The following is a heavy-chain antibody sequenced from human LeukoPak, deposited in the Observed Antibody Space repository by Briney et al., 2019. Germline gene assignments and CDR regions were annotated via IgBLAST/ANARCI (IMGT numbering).Heavy chain of an antibody. D-gene: IGHD3-9*01. CDR3: ARVYYDILTGYYTIDY. CDR1: GGSISSGAYS. CDR2: VYYSGGT. Sequence: PSETLSLTCAVSGGSISSGAYSWSWIRQPPRKGLERIGYVYYSGGTYYNPSLKSRVTISVDTSKNQFSLKLSSVTAADTAVYYCARVYYDILTGYYTIDYWGQGTLVTVSS. J-gene: IGHJ4*02. V-gene: IGHV4-30-4*07.